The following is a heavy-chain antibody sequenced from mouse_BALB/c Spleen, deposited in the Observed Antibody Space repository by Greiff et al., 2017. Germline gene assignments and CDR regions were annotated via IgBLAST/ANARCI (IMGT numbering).Heavy chain of an antibody. CDR1: GYSITSDYA. D-gene: IGHD1-1*01. Sequence: EVQLQESGPGLVKPSQSLSLTCTVTGYSITSDYAWNWIRQFPGNKLEWMGYISYSGSTSYNPSLKSRISITRDTSKNQFFLQLNSVTTEDTATYYCARHYYGSSLDYWGQGTTLTVSS. CDR2: ISYSGST. J-gene: IGHJ2*01. V-gene: IGHV3-2*02. CDR3: ARHYYGSSLDY.